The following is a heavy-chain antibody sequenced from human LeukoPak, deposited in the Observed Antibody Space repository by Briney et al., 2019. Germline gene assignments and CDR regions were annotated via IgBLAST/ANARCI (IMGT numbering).Heavy chain of an antibody. D-gene: IGHD3-22*01. CDR1: GFTFSSYA. CDR2: ISGSGGST. CDR3: AKVTYYDSSGYYHY. J-gene: IGHJ4*02. V-gene: IGHV3-23*01. Sequence: GGSLRLSCAASGFTFSSYAMSWVRQAPGKRLEWVSAISGSGGSTYYADSVKGRFTISRDNSKNTLYLQMNSLRAEDTAVYYCAKVTYYDSSGYYHYWGQGTLVTVSS.